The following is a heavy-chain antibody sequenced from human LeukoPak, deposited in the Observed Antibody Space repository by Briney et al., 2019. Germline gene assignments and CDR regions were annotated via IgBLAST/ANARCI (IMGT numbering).Heavy chain of an antibody. CDR1: GFTFSSYA. Sequence: GGSLRLSCAASGFTFSSYAMSWVRQAPGKGLEWVSAISGSGGSTYYADSVKGRFTISRNNSKNTLYLQMNSLRAEDTAVYYCAKPSTFYGDYAGVDYWGQGTLVTVSS. J-gene: IGHJ4*02. CDR2: ISGSGGST. CDR3: AKPSTFYGDYAGVDY. D-gene: IGHD4-17*01. V-gene: IGHV3-23*01.